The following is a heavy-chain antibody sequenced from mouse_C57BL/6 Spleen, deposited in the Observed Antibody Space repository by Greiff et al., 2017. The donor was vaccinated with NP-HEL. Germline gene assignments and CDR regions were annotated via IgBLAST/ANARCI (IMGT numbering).Heavy chain of an antibody. V-gene: IGHV1-69*01. D-gene: IGHD2-4*01. CDR2: IDPSDSYT. Sequence: QVQLKQSGAELVMPGASVKLSCKASGYTFTSYWMHWVKQRPGQGLEWIGEIDPSDSYTNYNQKFKGKSTLTVDKSSSTAYMQLSSLTSEDSAVYYCARSVFDYTYYFDYWGQGTTLTVSS. CDR3: ARSVFDYTYYFDY. CDR1: GYTFTSYW. J-gene: IGHJ2*01.